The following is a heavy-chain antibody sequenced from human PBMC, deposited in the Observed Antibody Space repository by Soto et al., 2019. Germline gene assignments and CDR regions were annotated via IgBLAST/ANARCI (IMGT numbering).Heavy chain of an antibody. J-gene: IGHJ6*02. CDR1: GYTFTSYG. CDR2: ISAYNGNT. CDR3: AREINFIDNVFWSGPIYYSYGMDV. Sequence: QVQLVQSGAEVKKPGASVKVSCKASGYTFTSYGISWVRQAPGQGLEWMGWISAYNGNTNYAQKLQGRVTMTTDTATSTAYMELRSRRSDDTAVYSCAREINFIDNVFWSGPIYYSYGMDVWGQGTTVTVSS. D-gene: IGHD3-3*01. V-gene: IGHV1-18*04.